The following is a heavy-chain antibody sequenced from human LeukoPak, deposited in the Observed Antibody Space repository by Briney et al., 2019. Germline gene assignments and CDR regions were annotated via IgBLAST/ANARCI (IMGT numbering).Heavy chain of an antibody. CDR2: ISAYNGNT. Sequence: ASVKVSCKASGYSFTGYNMHWVRQAPGQGLEWMGWISAYNGNTNYAQKLQGRVTMTTDTSTSTAYMELRSLRSDDTAVYYCARVAGTGYFDYWGQGTLVTVSS. J-gene: IGHJ4*02. D-gene: IGHD6-13*01. CDR3: ARVAGTGYFDY. CDR1: GYSFTGYN. V-gene: IGHV1-18*04.